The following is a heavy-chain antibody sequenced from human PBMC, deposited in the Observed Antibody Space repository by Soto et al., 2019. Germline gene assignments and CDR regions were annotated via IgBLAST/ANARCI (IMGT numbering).Heavy chain of an antibody. CDR1: GFTFSRYW. CDR3: VRAAIFGVVIDGFDI. CDR2: INSDGSST. Sequence: EVQLVESGGGLVQPGGSLRLSCAASGFTFSRYWIHWVRQAPGKGLVWVSRINSDGSSTTYADTVKGRFTISRDNAKNTLSLQMNSLRDTDTAVYYCVRAAIFGVVIDGFDIWGQGTMVTVSS. D-gene: IGHD3-3*01. J-gene: IGHJ3*02. V-gene: IGHV3-74*01.